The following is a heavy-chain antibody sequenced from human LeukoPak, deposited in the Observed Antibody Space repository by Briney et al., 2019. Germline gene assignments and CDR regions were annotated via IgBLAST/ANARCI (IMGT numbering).Heavy chain of an antibody. CDR2: ISYDGSDK. D-gene: IGHD3-10*01. J-gene: IGHJ6*02. CDR1: GFTFSSFW. CDR3: ARGSGRLVRGEYYYYGLDV. V-gene: IGHV3-30*03. Sequence: GGSLRLSCAASGFTFSSFWMSWVRQAPGKGLEWVAVISYDGSDKYYVDPVKGRFTISRDNSKNTLFLQMNSLRTEDTAVYYCARGSGRLVRGEYYYYGLDVWGQGTTVTVSS.